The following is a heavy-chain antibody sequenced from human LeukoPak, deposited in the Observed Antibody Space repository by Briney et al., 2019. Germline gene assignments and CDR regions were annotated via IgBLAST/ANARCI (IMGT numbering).Heavy chain of an antibody. J-gene: IGHJ6*02. CDR1: GYTFTSYD. CDR2: MNLNSGNT. Sequence: ASVKVSCKASGYTFTSYDINWVRQAPGQGLEWMGWMNLNSGNTGYARKFQGRVTMTRNTSISTDYMELSSLRSEDTAVYYCARGPPSYYDFWSAYKEEYYYCGMDVWGQGTTVTVSS. V-gene: IGHV1-8*01. D-gene: IGHD3-3*01. CDR3: ARGPPSYYDFWSAYKEEYYYCGMDV.